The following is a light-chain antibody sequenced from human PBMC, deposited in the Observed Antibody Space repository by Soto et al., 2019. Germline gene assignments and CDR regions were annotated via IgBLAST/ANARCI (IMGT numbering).Light chain of an antibody. V-gene: IGKV1-39*01. Sequence: DIPMTQSPSSLSASVGDRVTITCRASQSITIYLNWYQQQPGKAPRLLIYGASTLQTGVPSRFSGSGSMTDFTLTISDLQPEDFATYYCQQTYPAPRTFGQGNKVDI. J-gene: IGKJ1*01. CDR1: QSITIY. CDR2: GAS. CDR3: QQTYPAPRT.